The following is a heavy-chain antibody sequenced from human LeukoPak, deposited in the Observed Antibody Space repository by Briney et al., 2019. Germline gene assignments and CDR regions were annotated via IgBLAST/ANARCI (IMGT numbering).Heavy chain of an antibody. CDR2: IDWDDEK. V-gene: IGHV2-70*04. J-gene: IGHJ4*02. Sequence: SGPTLVNPTQTLTLTCTFSGFSLSISGMRVSWIRQPPGKALEWLARIDWDDEKFYSTSLKTRLTISKDTPKNQVVLTMTNMDPVDTATYYCARKSSGYYFDYWGQGTLVTVSS. CDR1: GFSLSISGMR. CDR3: ARKSSGYYFDY. D-gene: IGHD3-22*01.